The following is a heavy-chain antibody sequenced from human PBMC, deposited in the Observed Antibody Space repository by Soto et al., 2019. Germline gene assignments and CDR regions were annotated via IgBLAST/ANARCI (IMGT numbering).Heavy chain of an antibody. D-gene: IGHD2-2*01. J-gene: IGHJ6*02. CDR3: ARLYGYCIRNSCHGHYAMDV. Sequence: SETPSLPCTVSSDSLSRSSYTVGWIRQPPRKGPEWIGSIYSSGSPYYNPSLNSRVTVSVDTSKNQFSLKVTSVTAADTAVYYCARLYGYCIRNSCHGHYAMDVWGQGTTVTVSS. CDR2: IYSSGSP. V-gene: IGHV4-39*01. CDR1: SDSLSRSSYT.